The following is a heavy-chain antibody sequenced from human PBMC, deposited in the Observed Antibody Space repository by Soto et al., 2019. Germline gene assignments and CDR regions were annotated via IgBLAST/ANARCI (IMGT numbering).Heavy chain of an antibody. CDR2: ISSSSSYI. CDR3: ARDHYPYAVAGFYDY. D-gene: IGHD6-19*01. V-gene: IGHV3-21*01. Sequence: EVQLVESGGGLVKPGGSLRLSCAASGFTFSSYSMNWVRQAPGKGLEWVSSISSSSSYIYYADSVKGRFTISRDNAKNSLYLQMNSLRAEDTAVYYCARDHYPYAVAGFYDYWGQGTLVTVSS. J-gene: IGHJ4*02. CDR1: GFTFSSYS.